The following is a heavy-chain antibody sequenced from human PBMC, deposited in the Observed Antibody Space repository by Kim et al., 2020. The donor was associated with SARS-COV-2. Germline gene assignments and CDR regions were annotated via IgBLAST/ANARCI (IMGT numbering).Heavy chain of an antibody. CDR1: GGTFSSYA. Sequence: SVKVSCKASGGTFSSYAISWVRQAPGQGLEWMGRIIPILGIANYAQKFQGRVTITADKSTSTAYMELSSLRSEDTAVYYCARVGGWHSPPDYWGQGTLVTVSS. D-gene: IGHD6-19*01. J-gene: IGHJ4*02. CDR3: ARVGGWHSPPDY. V-gene: IGHV1-69*04. CDR2: IIPILGIA.